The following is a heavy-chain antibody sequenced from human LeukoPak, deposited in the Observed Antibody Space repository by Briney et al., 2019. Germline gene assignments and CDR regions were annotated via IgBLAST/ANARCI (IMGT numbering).Heavy chain of an antibody. CDR1: GGSITSATYY. CDR2: INYSGTT. J-gene: IGHJ5*02. Sequence: SETLSLTCTVSGGSITSATYYWGWIRQPPGKGLEWIGNINYSGTTYYNPSLKSRVAISVDTSKNQFSLRLRSVTAADTAVYYCARDRAMGTTVGLTRYNWFDPWGQGTLVAVSS. D-gene: IGHD4-23*01. V-gene: IGHV4-39*07. CDR3: ARDRAMGTTVGLTRYNWFDP.